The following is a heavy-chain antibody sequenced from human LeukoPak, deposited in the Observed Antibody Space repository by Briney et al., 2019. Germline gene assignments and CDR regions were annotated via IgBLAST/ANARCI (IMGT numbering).Heavy chain of an antibody. J-gene: IGHJ4*02. D-gene: IGHD3-3*01. CDR3: ASRSSIWSGYQDNLYSFDT. CDR2: IYYSGNT. V-gene: IGHV4-59*01. CDR1: GCSISSYY. Sequence: SETLSHTCTVSGCSISSYYWSWIRQPPGKRLEWIGHIYYSGNTNSNPSLKSRVTISGDTSKNKFSLQLSSLTAADTARYYCASRSSIWSGYQDNLYSFDTWGQGNLVTVSP.